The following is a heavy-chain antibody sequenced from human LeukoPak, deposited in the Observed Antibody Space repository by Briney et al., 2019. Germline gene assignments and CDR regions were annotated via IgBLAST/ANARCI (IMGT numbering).Heavy chain of an antibody. CDR2: ISSTSSYT. V-gene: IGHV3-11*03. CDR3: ARTYSGTYEDY. D-gene: IGHD1-26*01. J-gene: IGHJ4*02. Sequence: GGSLRLSCAASGFTVSSNYMSWIRQAPGKGLEWVSYISSTSSYTNYADSVKDRFTISRDNAKNSLYLQMNSLRAEDTAVYYCARTYSGTYEDYWGQGTLVTVSS. CDR1: GFTVSSNY.